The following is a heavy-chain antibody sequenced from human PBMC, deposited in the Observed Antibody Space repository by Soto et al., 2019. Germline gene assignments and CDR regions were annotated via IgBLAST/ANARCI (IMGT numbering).Heavy chain of an antibody. D-gene: IGHD3-16*01. CDR2: FYPTGKT. CDR1: GGSISSYY. Sequence: PSETLSLTCTVSGGSISSYYWCWTRQPAGKGLEWIGRFYPTGKTNYNPSLQSRLTMSADTSRNQFSLNPTSVTAADTAVYYCARCGLDYGMDVWGQGTTVTVS. V-gene: IGHV4-4*07. CDR3: ARCGLDYGMDV. J-gene: IGHJ6*02.